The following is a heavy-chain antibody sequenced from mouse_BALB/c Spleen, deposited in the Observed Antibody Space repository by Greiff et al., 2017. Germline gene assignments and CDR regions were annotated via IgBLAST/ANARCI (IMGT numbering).Heavy chain of an antibody. CDR1: GFTFSDYY. CDR3: AREGDSSGYGFDY. V-gene: IGHV5-4*02. D-gene: IGHD3-2*01. CDR2: ISDGGSYT. Sequence: VQLKESGGGLVKPGGSLKLSCAASGFTFSDYYMYWVRQTPEKRLEWVATISDGGSYTYYPDSVKGRFTISRDNAKNNLYLQMSSLKSEDTAMYYCAREGDSSGYGFDYWGQGTTLTVSS. J-gene: IGHJ2*01.